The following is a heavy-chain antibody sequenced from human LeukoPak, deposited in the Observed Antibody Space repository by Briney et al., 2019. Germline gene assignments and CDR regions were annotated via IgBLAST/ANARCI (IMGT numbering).Heavy chain of an antibody. CDR3: AARLGYFDL. V-gene: IGHV4-34*01. J-gene: IGHJ2*01. D-gene: IGHD3-16*01. Sequence: SETLSLTCAVYGGSFSGYYWSWIRQPLGKGLEWIGEINHSGSTNYNPSLKSRVTISVDTSKNQFSLKLSSVTAADTAVYYCAARLGYFDLWGRGTLVTVSS. CDR1: GGSFSGYY. CDR2: INHSGST.